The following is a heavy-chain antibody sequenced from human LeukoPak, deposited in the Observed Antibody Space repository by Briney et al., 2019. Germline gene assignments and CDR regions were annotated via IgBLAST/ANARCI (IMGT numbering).Heavy chain of an antibody. J-gene: IGHJ6*03. D-gene: IGHD3-10*01. CDR2: MNTNSGNT. V-gene: IGHV1-8*01. CDR3: AINPIDNPLYGSGSYYTMDV. CDR1: GYTFTSYD. Sequence: GASVKVSCKASGYTFTSYDINWVRQATGQGLEWMGWMNTNSGNTGYAQKFQGRVTMTRNTSISTAYVELSSLRSEDTAVYYCAINPIDNPLYGSGSYYTMDVWGKGTTVTISS.